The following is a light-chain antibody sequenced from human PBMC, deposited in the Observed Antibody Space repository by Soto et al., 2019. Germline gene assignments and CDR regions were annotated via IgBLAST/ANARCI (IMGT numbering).Light chain of an antibody. CDR3: SSYETTSRRL. Sequence: QSALTQPASVSGSPGQSITISCTGTSDNIGRFSFVSWYQQHPGKAPKLLIYELTTRPSGISDRFSGSKSGNSASLTISGLQAEDEADYYCSSYETTSRRLFGTGTKLTVL. CDR2: ELT. V-gene: IGLV2-14*01. J-gene: IGLJ1*01. CDR1: SDNIGRFSF.